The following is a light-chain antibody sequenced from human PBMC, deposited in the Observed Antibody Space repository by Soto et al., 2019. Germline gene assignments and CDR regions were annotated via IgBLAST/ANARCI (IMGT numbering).Light chain of an antibody. CDR1: SSDIGRYNY. CDR2: DVT. CDR3: SSYTGSSTLSV. V-gene: IGLV2-14*01. J-gene: IGLJ1*01. Sequence: QSALTQPASVSGSPGQSITISCSGTSSDIGRYNYVSWYQQHPGKAPKLLIFDVTYRPSGVSSRFSGFKSGNTASLTISGLQAEDEADYYCSSYTGSSTLSVFGTGTKVTVL.